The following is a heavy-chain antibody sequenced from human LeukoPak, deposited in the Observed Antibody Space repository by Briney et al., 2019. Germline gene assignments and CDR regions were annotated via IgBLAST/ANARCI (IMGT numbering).Heavy chain of an antibody. CDR3: ARRTYDYVWGSYRPYYFDY. Sequence: SETLSLTCAVSGGSISSSNWWSWVRQPSGKGLEWIGEIYHSGSTNYNPSLKSRVTISVGKSKDQFSLKLSSVTAADTAVYYCARRTYDYVWGSYRPYYFDYWGQGTLVTVSS. J-gene: IGHJ4*02. D-gene: IGHD3-16*02. CDR1: GGSISSSNW. V-gene: IGHV4-4*02. CDR2: IYHSGST.